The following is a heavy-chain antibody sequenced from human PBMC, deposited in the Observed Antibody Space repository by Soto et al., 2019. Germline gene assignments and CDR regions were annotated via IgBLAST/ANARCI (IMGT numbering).Heavy chain of an antibody. Sequence: TLSLTCPVSGVSISSGDYYGSWIRQPPGKGLEWIGYIYYSGSTYYNPSLKSRVTISVDTSKNQFSLKLSSVTAADTAVYYCARAESSGYFDYWGQGTLVTVYS. D-gene: IGHD2-15*01. CDR1: GVSISSGDYY. CDR3: ARAESSGYFDY. J-gene: IGHJ4*02. V-gene: IGHV4-30-4*01. CDR2: IYYSGST.